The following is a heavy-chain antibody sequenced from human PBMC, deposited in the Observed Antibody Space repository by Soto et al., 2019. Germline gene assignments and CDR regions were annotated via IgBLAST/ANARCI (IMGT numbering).Heavy chain of an antibody. CDR3: AREMYSSGYSAFDL. CDR2: IYYSGNT. CDR1: GGSLGGYF. Sequence: SETLSLTCTVSGGSLGGYFWSCIRQPPGKEMESSGYIYYSGNTNYATALKSRVTMSVETSKKQIYLKLRSVTVEDTAVYFCAREMYSSGYSAFDLWGQGTVVTVSS. J-gene: IGHJ4*02. V-gene: IGHV4-59*01. D-gene: IGHD3-22*01.